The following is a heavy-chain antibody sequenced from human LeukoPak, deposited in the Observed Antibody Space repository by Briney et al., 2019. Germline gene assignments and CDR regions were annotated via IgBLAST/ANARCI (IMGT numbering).Heavy chain of an antibody. Sequence: GGSLRLSCAASGFTFSSYSMNWVRQAPGKGLEWVSYISSSSSTIYYADSVKGRFTISRDNAKNSLYLQMNSLRDEDTAVYYCARDPSPLYDFWSGRRDAGYGMDVWGQGTTVTVSS. CDR3: ARDPSPLYDFWSGRRDAGYGMDV. CDR2: ISSSSSTI. CDR1: GFTFSSYS. J-gene: IGHJ6*02. D-gene: IGHD3-3*01. V-gene: IGHV3-48*02.